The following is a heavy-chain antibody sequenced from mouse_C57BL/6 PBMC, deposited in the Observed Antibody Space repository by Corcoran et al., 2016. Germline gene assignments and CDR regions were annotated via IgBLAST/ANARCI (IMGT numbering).Heavy chain of an antibody. CDR1: GYTFTTAG. J-gene: IGHJ4*01. CDR2: INTHSGEH. CDR3: AREPRAMDY. V-gene: IGHV9-4*01. Sequence: QIQLVQYGPALKEPGETAKISCKASGYTFTTAGMQWVQKMPGKGLMWIGWINTHSGEHKYAEEFKGRFAFSLKTSASTAYLQISNLKNEDTATYFCAREPRAMDYWGQGTSVTVSS.